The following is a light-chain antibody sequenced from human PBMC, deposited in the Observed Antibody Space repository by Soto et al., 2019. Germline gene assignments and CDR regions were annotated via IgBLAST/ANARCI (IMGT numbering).Light chain of an antibody. J-gene: IGLJ3*02. Sequence: QSVLTQPASVSGSPGQSITISCTGSNSNVGNFDLVSWYQQIPGKAPQLIIFEVSRRPSRVSDRFSGSKSGNTASLTISGLQTEDEGDFYCCSYAGGGAWVFGGGTQLTVL. CDR2: EVS. CDR3: CSYAGGGAWV. V-gene: IGLV2-23*02. CDR1: NSNVGNFDL.